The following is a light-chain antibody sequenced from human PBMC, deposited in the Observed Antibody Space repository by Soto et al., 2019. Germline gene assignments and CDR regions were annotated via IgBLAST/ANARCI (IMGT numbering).Light chain of an antibody. Sequence: AIHMTQSPSSLSASVGDRVTITCRASQGIRNDLGWYQQKPGKAPKLLIYAASSLQSGVPSRFSGSGSGTDFTLTVSSLQPEDFATYYCLQDYNYPLTFGGGTKVDIK. CDR1: QGIRND. CDR2: AAS. V-gene: IGKV1-6*01. J-gene: IGKJ4*01. CDR3: LQDYNYPLT.